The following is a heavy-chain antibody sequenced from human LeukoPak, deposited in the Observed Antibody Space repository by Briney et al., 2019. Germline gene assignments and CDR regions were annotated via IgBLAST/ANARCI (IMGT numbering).Heavy chain of an antibody. CDR1: GYTFTSNY. Sequence: ASVKVSCKASGYTFTSNYIHWVRQAPGQGLEWMGMIYPRDGSTSYAQKFQGRVTVTRDTSTSTVHMELSGLRSEDTAVYYCARANKQWLRLGAFDIWGQGTMVTVSS. J-gene: IGHJ3*02. CDR2: IYPRDGST. D-gene: IGHD6-19*01. V-gene: IGHV1-46*01. CDR3: ARANKQWLRLGAFDI.